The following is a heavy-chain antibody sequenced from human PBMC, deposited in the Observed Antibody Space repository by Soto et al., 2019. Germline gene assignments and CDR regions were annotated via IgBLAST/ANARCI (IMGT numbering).Heavy chain of an antibody. CDR3: ARAKYYYDSHTGGWFDP. J-gene: IGHJ5*02. CDR1: GFTFSSYS. CDR2: ISSSSSYI. Sequence: EVQLVESGGGLVKPGGSLRLSCAASGFTFSSYSMNWVRQAPGKGLEWDSSISSSSSYIYYADSVKGRFTISRDNAKNLLYLKMNSMRAEDTAVYYCARAKYYYDSHTGGWFDPWGQGTLVTVSS. D-gene: IGHD3-22*01. V-gene: IGHV3-21*01.